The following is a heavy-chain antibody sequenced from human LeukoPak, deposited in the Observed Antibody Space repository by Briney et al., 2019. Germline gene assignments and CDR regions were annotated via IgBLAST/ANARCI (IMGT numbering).Heavy chain of an antibody. CDR2: IYYSGST. D-gene: IGHD7-27*01. V-gene: IGHV4-61*01. Sequence: SETLSLTCTVSGGSISSVSISSYYWSWIRQPPGKGLEWIGYIYYSGSTNYNPSLKSRVTISVDTSKNQFSLKLSSVTAADTAVYYCARGINWVDYWGQGTLVTVSS. CDR1: GGSISSVSISSYY. J-gene: IGHJ4*02. CDR3: ARGINWVDY.